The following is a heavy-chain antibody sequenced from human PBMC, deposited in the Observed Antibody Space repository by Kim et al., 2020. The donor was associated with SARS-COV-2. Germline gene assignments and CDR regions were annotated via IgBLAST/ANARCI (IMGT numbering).Heavy chain of an antibody. CDR3: AREGGDGYDSLIAD. V-gene: IGHV1-2*02. D-gene: IGHD5-12*01. J-gene: IGHJ4*02. Sequence: AQKVQGRVTMTRDTSISTAYMELSRLRSDDTAVYYCAREGGDGYDSLIADWGQGTLVTVSS.